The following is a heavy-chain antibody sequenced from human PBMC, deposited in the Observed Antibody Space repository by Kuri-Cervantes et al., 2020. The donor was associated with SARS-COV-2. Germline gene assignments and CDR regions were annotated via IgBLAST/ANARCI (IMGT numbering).Heavy chain of an antibody. D-gene: IGHD4-11*01. V-gene: IGHV1-2*02. CDR3: ARVVQLRDYSNPLSYYYYYYMDV. J-gene: IGHJ6*03. CDR2: IIPIFGTA. Sequence: ASVKVSCKASGYTFTSYYMHWVRQAPGQGLEWMGGIIPIFGTANYAQKFQGRVTMTRDTSISTAYMELSRLRSDDTAVYYCARVVQLRDYSNPLSYYYYYYMDVWGKGTTVTVSS. CDR1: GYTFTSYY.